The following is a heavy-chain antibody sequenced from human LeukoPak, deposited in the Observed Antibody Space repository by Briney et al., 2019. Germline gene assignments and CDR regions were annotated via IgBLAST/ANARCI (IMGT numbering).Heavy chain of an antibody. D-gene: IGHD2-8*01. J-gene: IGHJ3*02. Sequence: PSEILSLTCTVSGGSISSYYWSWIRQPPGKGLEWIGYIYYSGSTNYNPSLKSRVTISVDTSKNQFSLKLSSVTAADTAVYYCARGMARAFDIWGQGTMVTVSS. CDR1: GGSISSYY. V-gene: IGHV4-59*01. CDR2: IYYSGST. CDR3: ARGMARAFDI.